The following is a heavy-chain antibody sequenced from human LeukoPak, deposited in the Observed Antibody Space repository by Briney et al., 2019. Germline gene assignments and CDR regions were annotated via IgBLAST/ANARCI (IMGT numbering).Heavy chain of an antibody. CDR3: ARVESGGYYYYMDV. V-gene: IGHV4-30-4*08. J-gene: IGHJ6*03. D-gene: IGHD3-3*01. CDR1: GGSISSGDYY. Sequence: SQTLSLTCTVSGGSISSGDYYWSWIRQPRGKGLEWIGYIYYSGSTYYNPSLKSRVTISVDTSKNQFSLKLSSVTAADTAVYYCARVESGGYYYYMDVWGKGTTVTVSS. CDR2: IYYSGST.